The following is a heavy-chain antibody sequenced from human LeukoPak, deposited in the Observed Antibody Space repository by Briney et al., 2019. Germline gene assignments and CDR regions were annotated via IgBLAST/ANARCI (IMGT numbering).Heavy chain of an antibody. Sequence: GGSLRLSCAASGFTFSSYAMSWVRQAPGKGLEWVSAISGSGGSTYYADSVKGRFTISRDNSKNTLYLQMNSLRAEDTAVYYCAKRGGGSIAAWNYYFDYWGQGTLVTVSS. J-gene: IGHJ4*02. CDR2: ISGSGGST. CDR3: AKRGGGSIAAWNYYFDY. V-gene: IGHV3-23*01. CDR1: GFTFSSYA. D-gene: IGHD6-13*01.